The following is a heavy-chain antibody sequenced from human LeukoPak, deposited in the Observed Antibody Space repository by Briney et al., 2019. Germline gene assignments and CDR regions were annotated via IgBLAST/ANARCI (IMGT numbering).Heavy chain of an antibody. CDR1: GGTFSNSV. Sequence: SVKVSCKASGGTFSNSVISWVRQAPGQGLEWMGGIIPIFDKTNYAQKFRDRVTITADESTSTAYMELSTLRSEDTAVYYCARDSGNDFGANWGQGTLVTVSS. V-gene: IGHV1-69*13. CDR2: IIPIFDKT. D-gene: IGHD4-17*01. J-gene: IGHJ4*02. CDR3: ARDSGNDFGAN.